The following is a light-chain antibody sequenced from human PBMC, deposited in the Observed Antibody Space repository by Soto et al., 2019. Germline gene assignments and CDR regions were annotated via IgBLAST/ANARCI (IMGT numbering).Light chain of an antibody. J-gene: IGLJ3*02. CDR2: SNN. CDR1: SSNIGSNT. CDR3: AAWDDSLNGRV. V-gene: IGLV1-44*01. Sequence: QSVLTQPPSASGTPGQRVTISCYGSSSNIGSNTVNWYQQLPGTAPKLLIYSNNQRPSGVPDRFSGSKSGTSASLAISGLQSEDEADYYRAAWDDSLNGRVFGGGTKLTVL.